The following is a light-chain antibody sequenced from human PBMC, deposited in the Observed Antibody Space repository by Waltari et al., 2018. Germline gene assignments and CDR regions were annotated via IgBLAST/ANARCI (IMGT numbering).Light chain of an antibody. CDR2: KAS. CDR1: QSISKW. V-gene: IGKV1-5*03. J-gene: IGKJ4*01. Sequence: DIQMTQSPSTLSGSVGDRVIITCRASQSISKWLAWYQQKPGKAPNLLIYKASTSESAVPSRFSGSGSGTDFSLTISSLQPDDFATYYCQQYNSYSLLTFGGGTKIEIK. CDR3: QQYNSYSLLT.